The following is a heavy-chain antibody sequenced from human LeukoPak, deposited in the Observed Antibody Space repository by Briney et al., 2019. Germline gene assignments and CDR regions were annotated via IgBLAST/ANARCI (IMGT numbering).Heavy chain of an antibody. CDR3: AKDWAGSGSRRTNFDY. CDR2: ISWNSGSI. Sequence: GGSLRLSCAASGFTFHDFTMHWVRQAPGKGLEWVSGISWNSGSIGYADSVKGRFTISRDNAKNSLYLQMNSLRAEDTALYYCAKDWAGSGSRRTNFDYWGQGTLVTVSS. CDR1: GFTFHDFT. J-gene: IGHJ4*02. V-gene: IGHV3-9*01. D-gene: IGHD1-26*01.